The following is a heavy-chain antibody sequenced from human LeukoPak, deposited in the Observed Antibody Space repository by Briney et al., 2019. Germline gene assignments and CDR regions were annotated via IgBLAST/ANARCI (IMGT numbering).Heavy chain of an antibody. CDR1: GYTLTELS. CDR3: ARYSRVNIWFGELWPYYYGMDV. V-gene: IGHV1-24*01. Sequence: GASVKVSCKVSGYTLTELSMHWVRQAPGKGLEWMGGFDPEDGETIYAQKFQGRVTMTEDTSTDTAYMELSSLRSEDTAVYYCARYSRVNIWFGELWPYYYGMDVWGQGTTVTVSS. CDR2: FDPEDGET. D-gene: IGHD3-10*01. J-gene: IGHJ6*02.